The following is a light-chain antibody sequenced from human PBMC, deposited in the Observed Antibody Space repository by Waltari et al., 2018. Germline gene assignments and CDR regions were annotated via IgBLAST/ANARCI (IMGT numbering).Light chain of an antibody. CDR2: YDN. CDR1: NIESKS. Sequence: SYVLTQPPSVSVAPGETARITCGGNNIESKSVHLYRQRPGQAPVVVLSYDNDRAAGIPERFSGSNSGNTATLTISRVEAGDEADYYCQVWDANTDPGVFGTGTEVTVL. J-gene: IGLJ1*01. V-gene: IGLV3-21*01. CDR3: QVWDANTDPGV.